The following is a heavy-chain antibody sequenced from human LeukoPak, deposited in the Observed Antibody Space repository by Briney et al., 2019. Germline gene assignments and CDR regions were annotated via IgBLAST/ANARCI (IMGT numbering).Heavy chain of an antibody. CDR2: ISSSSSYI. CDR3: ARDLSGEDYVWGSYRYNY. Sequence: PGGSLRLSCAASGFTFSSYSMNWVRQAPGKGLEWVSSISSSSSYIYYADSVKGRFTISRDNAKNSLYLQMNSLRAEDTAVYHCARDLSGEDYVWGSYRYNYWGQGTLVTVSS. V-gene: IGHV3-21*01. D-gene: IGHD3-16*02. CDR1: GFTFSSYS. J-gene: IGHJ4*02.